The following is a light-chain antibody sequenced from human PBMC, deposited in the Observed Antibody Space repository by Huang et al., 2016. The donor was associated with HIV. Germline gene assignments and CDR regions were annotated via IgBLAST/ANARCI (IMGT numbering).Light chain of an antibody. CDR3: QQFSSYPT. CDR2: AAS. CDR1: QGISTY. J-gene: IGKJ3*01. V-gene: IGKV1-9*01. Sequence: IQLTQSPSSLSASVGDRVTIPCRASQGISTYLAWYQQKPGKAPRLLIYAASTLQSGVPSRFSCSGSGTDFTLTITNLQPEDFATYYCQQFSSYPTFGPGTKVDIK.